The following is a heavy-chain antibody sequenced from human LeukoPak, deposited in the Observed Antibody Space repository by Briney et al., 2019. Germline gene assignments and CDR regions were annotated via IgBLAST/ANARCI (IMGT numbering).Heavy chain of an antibody. CDR2: IYYSGST. D-gene: IGHD4-17*01. CDR3: AGHDYGDYVWGNWFDP. V-gene: IGHV4-39*01. J-gene: IGHJ5*02. CDR1: GGSISSSSYY. Sequence: PSETLSLTCTVSGGSISSSSYYWGWIRQPPGKGLEWIGSIYYSGSTYYNPSLKSRVTISVDTSKNQFSLKLSSVTAADTAVYYCAGHDYGDYVWGNWFDPWGQGTLVTASS.